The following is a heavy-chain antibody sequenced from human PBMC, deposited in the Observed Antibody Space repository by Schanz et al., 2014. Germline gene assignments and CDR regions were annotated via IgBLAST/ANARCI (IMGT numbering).Heavy chain of an antibody. D-gene: IGHD3-22*01. Sequence: EVQLLESGGGLVQPGGSLRLSCAASGFKFTDYAMTWVRQAPGKGLEWVSRMIGSGSSVFYADSVKGRFTISRDNLKNTVYLQMNSLRAGDTAVYYCAKDGRLPYYGTGSDFDYWGQGTLVAVSS. CDR1: GFKFTDYA. CDR2: MIGSGSSV. J-gene: IGHJ4*02. V-gene: IGHV3-23*01. CDR3: AKDGRLPYYGTGSDFDY.